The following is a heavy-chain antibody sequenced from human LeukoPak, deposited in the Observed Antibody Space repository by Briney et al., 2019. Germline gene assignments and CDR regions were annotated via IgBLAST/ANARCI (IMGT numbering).Heavy chain of an antibody. Sequence: GGSLRLSCAASGFTFSNYAMSWLRQAPGKGLERVSAISGSGDSTFYADSVKGRFTISRDNSKNTLYLQMSSLRAEDRAVYYCAKYYYDGTGSNLFDCWGQGTLVTVSS. CDR2: ISGSGDST. V-gene: IGHV3-23*01. J-gene: IGHJ4*02. CDR1: GFTFSNYA. D-gene: IGHD3-22*01. CDR3: AKYYYDGTGSNLFDC.